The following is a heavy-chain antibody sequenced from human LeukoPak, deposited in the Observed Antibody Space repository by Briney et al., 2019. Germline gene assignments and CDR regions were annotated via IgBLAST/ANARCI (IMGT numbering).Heavy chain of an antibody. CDR2: ISSSSGTI. V-gene: IGHV3-48*01. D-gene: IGHD6-13*01. Sequence: PGGSLRLSCAASGFTFSSYSMSWVRQAPGKGLEWFSYISSSSGTIYYADSVKGRFTISRDNSKNTLYVQMNSLRAEDTAVYYCAKEGYSRGYYSYYYMDVWGKGTTVTVSS. CDR3: AKEGYSRGYYSYYYMDV. J-gene: IGHJ6*03. CDR1: GFTFSSYS.